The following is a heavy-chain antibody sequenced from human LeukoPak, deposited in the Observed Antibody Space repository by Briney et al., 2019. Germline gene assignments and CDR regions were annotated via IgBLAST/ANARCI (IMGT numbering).Heavy chain of an antibody. Sequence: ASVKVSCKASGYTFTSYGISWVRQAPGQGLEWMGWISAYNGNTNYAQKFQGRVTITADETTSTAYMELSSLRSEDTAVYYCAREYYYDSSGYPYYFDYWGQGTLVTVSS. D-gene: IGHD3-22*01. J-gene: IGHJ4*02. CDR2: ISAYNGNT. V-gene: IGHV1-18*01. CDR1: GYTFTSYG. CDR3: AREYYYDSSGYPYYFDY.